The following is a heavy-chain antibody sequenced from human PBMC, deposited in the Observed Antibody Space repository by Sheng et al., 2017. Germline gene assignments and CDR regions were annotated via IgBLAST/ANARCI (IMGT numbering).Heavy chain of an antibody. CDR3: AKDPRSGGRSPGYYYYYG. Sequence: QVQLVESGGGVVQPGRSLRLSCAASGFTFSSYGMHWVRQAPGKGLEWVAVISYDGSNKYYADSVKGRFTISRDNSKNTLYLQMNSLRAEDTAVYYCAKDPRSGGRSPGYYYYYG. J-gene: IGHJ6*01. CDR2: ISYDGSNK. V-gene: IGHV3-30*18. D-gene: IGHD3-16*01. CDR1: GFTFSSYG.